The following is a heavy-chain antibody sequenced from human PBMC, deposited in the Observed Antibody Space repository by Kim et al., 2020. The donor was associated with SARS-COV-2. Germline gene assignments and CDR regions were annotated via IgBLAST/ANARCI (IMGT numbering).Heavy chain of an antibody. CDR3: AREVASSSPDYYYDY. CDR2: ISSSIRTI. CDR1: GFTFSSYE. J-gene: IGHJ4*02. Sequence: GGSLRLYCVASGFTFSSYEMNWVRQAPGKGLEWVSYISSSIRTIYYADSVKGRFTISRDNAKNSLYLQMNSLKAEDTAIYYCAREVASSSPDYYYDYWGQGTLVTVSS. D-gene: IGHD6-13*01. V-gene: IGHV3-48*03.